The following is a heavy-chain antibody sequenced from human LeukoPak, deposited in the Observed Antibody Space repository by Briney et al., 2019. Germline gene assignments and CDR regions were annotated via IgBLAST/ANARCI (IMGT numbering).Heavy chain of an antibody. CDR3: ARVSPRYYDSSGPQDAFDI. CDR2: MNPNSGNT. CDR1: GGTFSSYA. V-gene: IGHV1-8*02. D-gene: IGHD3-22*01. J-gene: IGHJ3*02. Sequence: ASVKVSCKASGGTFSSYAISWVRQAPGQGLEWMGWMNPNSGNTGYAQKFQGRVTMTRNTSISTAYMELSSLRSEDTAVYYCARVSPRYYDSSGPQDAFDIWGQGTMVTVSS.